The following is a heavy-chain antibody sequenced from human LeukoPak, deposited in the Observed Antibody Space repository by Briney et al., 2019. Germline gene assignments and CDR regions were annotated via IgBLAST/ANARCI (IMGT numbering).Heavy chain of an antibody. CDR3: ARATYYYDSSGYSYLTYNWFDP. CDR1: GGTFSSYA. Sequence: ASVTVSCKASGGTFSSYAISWVRQAPGQGLEWMGGIIPIFGTANYAQKFQGRVTITADESTSTAYMELSSLRSEDTAVYYCARATYYYDSSGYSYLTYNWFDPWGQGTLVTVSS. V-gene: IGHV1-69*13. D-gene: IGHD3-22*01. J-gene: IGHJ5*02. CDR2: IIPIFGTA.